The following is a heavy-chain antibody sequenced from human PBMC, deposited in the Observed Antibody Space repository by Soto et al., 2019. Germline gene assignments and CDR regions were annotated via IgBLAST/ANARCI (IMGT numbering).Heavy chain of an antibody. CDR2: INHSGST. V-gene: IGHV4-34*01. Sequence: SETLSLTCAVYGGAFSGHYWSWIRQPPGKGLEWIGEINHSGSTNYNPSLKSRVTISVDTSKNQFSLKLSSVTAADTAVYYCARNGSYYDFWSGYYFGGGMDVWGQGTTVTVSS. CDR1: GGAFSGHY. J-gene: IGHJ6*02. D-gene: IGHD3-3*01. CDR3: ARNGSYYDFWSGYYFGGGMDV.